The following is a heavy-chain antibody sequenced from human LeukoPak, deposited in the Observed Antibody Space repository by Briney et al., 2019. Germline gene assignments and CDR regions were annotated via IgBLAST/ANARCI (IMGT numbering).Heavy chain of an antibody. CDR3: ARVAGIAVAGAPNYYGMDV. J-gene: IGHJ6*02. D-gene: IGHD6-19*01. Sequence: SETLSLTCAVSGGSISSGGYSWSWIRQPAGKGLEWIGRIYTSGSTNYNPSLKSRVTMSVDTSKNQFSLKLSSVTAADTAVYYCARVAGIAVAGAPNYYGMDVWGQGTTVTVSS. CDR1: GGSISSGGYS. V-gene: IGHV4-61*02. CDR2: IYTSGST.